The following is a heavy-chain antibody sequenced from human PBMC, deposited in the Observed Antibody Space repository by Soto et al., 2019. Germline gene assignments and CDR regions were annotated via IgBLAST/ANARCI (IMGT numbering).Heavy chain of an antibody. CDR2: ISGSGGST. V-gene: IGHV3-23*01. CDR3: AKGLEKETTAWTRAPRGYYYYYYYMDV. J-gene: IGHJ6*03. CDR1: GFTFSSYA. D-gene: IGHD4-17*01. Sequence: GGSLRLSCAASGFTFSSYAMSWVRQAPGKGLEWVSAISGSGGSTYYADSVKGRFTISRDNSKNTLYLQMNSLRAEDTAVYYCAKGLEKETTAWTRAPRGYYYYYYYMDVWGKGTTVTVSS.